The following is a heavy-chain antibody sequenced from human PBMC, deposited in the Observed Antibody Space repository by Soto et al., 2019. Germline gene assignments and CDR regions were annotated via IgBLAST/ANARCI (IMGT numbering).Heavy chain of an antibody. J-gene: IGHJ3*02. CDR3: ARGGFDDYVWGSYRLGAFDI. D-gene: IGHD3-16*02. Sequence: TLSLTCTVSGDSITRGAYYWTWIRQHPGKGLEWIGYISNTGRTYYNPSLKSRLSISQDTSENQFSLKLSSVTAADTAVYYCARGGFDDYVWGSYRLGAFDIWGQGTMVTVSS. CDR2: ISNTGRT. CDR1: GDSITRGAYY. V-gene: IGHV4-31*03.